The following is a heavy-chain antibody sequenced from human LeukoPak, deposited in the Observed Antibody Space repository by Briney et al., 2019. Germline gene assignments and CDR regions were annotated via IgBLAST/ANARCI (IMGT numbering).Heavy chain of an antibody. Sequence: GESLKISCKGSGYSFTSYWIGWVRQMPGKGLEWMGIIYPGDSDTRYSPSFQGQVTISADKSISTAYLQWSSLKASDTAMYYCARRRRTTVTTPNDAFDIWGQGTMVTVSS. CDR1: GYSFTSYW. CDR3: ARRRRTTVTTPNDAFDI. V-gene: IGHV5-51*01. D-gene: IGHD4-17*01. J-gene: IGHJ3*02. CDR2: IYPGDSDT.